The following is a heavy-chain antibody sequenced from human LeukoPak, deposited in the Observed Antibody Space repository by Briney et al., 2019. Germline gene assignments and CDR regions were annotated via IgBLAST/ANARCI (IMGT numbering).Heavy chain of an antibody. V-gene: IGHV4-38-2*02. Sequence: SETLSLTCTVSGYSISSAYYWGWIRQSPGKGLEWIGSFHYSGSTSYNPSLKSRVTISVDSSKNQFSLRLSSVTAADTAVYHCARVHYYGSGSYHLDYWGQGTLVTVSS. D-gene: IGHD3-10*01. CDR2: FHYSGST. CDR3: ARVHYYGSGSYHLDY. J-gene: IGHJ4*02. CDR1: GYSISSAYY.